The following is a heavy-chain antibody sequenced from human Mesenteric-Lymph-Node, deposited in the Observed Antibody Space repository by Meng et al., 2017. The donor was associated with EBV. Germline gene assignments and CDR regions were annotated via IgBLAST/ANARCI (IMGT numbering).Heavy chain of an antibody. Sequence: QLQLQESGSGLVKPSQXLSLTCAVSGGSVSSGGYSWSWIRQPPGKGLEWIGYIYHTGSTYYNPSLKSRVTISVDKSMNQFSLKLSSVTAADTAVYYCARLVATTYFDYWGQGTLVTVSS. CDR2: IYHTGST. D-gene: IGHD5-12*01. V-gene: IGHV4-30-2*01. CDR3: ARLVATTYFDY. J-gene: IGHJ4*02. CDR1: GGSVSSGGYS.